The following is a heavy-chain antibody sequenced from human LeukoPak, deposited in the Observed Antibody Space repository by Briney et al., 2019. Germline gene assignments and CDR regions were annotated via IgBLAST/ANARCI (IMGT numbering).Heavy chain of an antibody. CDR2: INWNGGST. J-gene: IGHJ4*02. Sequence: PGGSLRLSCAASGFTFDDYGMSWVRQAPGKGLEWVSGINWNGGSTGYADSVKGRFTISRDNAKNSLYLQMNSLRAEDTALYYCAKDREWELLSPFDYWGQGTLVTVSS. CDR3: AKDREWELLSPFDY. D-gene: IGHD1-26*01. V-gene: IGHV3-20*04. CDR1: GFTFDDYG.